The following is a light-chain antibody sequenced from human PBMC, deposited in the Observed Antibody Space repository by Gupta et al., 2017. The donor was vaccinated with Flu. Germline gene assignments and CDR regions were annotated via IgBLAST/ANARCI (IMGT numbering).Light chain of an antibody. CDR3: QQDNDWPLIT. Sequence: ATLSVSAGARATLSGRTSQSVHINLAWYQQKPGQAPRLLIYDASTRDTGIPARFSGSVYGTELTLTISSRQSEDIAGYYCQQDNDWPLITFGQGTRLEIK. CDR2: DAS. CDR1: QSVHIN. J-gene: IGKJ5*01. V-gene: IGKV3-15*01.